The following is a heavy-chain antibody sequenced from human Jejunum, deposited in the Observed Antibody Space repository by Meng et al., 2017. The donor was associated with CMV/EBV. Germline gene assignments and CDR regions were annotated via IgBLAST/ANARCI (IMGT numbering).Heavy chain of an antibody. CDR3: ANSVRSMDQLLIPPAFDA. Sequence: FSTYAMSWVRQAPGKELEWVAVLYSVDGSLYYEDSVKGRFTISTGNSRNTLHLQMNSLRPEDTAIYYCANSVRSMDQLLIPPAFDAWGQGTMVTVSS. D-gene: IGHD5/OR15-5a*01. CDR2: LYSVDGSL. J-gene: IGHJ3*01. CDR1: FSTYA. V-gene: IGHV3-23*03.